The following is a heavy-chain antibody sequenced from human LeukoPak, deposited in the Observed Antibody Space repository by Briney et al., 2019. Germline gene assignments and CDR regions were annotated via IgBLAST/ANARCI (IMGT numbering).Heavy chain of an antibody. CDR1: GYTLTELS. J-gene: IGHJ4*02. V-gene: IGHV1-24*01. CDR3: ATAAPRLPAPYYFDY. CDR2: FDPEDGET. D-gene: IGHD2-2*01. Sequence: ASVKVSCKVSGYTLTELSMHWVRQAPGKGLEWMGGFDPEDGETIYAQKFQGRVTMTEDTSTDTAYMELSSLRSEDTAVYYCATAAPRLPAPYYFDYWGQGTLVTVSS.